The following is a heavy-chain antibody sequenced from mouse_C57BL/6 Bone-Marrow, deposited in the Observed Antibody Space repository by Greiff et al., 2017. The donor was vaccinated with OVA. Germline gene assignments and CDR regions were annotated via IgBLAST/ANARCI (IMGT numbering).Heavy chain of an antibody. Sequence: QVQLQQPGAELVRPGTSVKLSCKASGYTFTSYWMHWVKQRPGQGLEWIGVIDPSDSYTNYNQKFKGKATLTVDTSSSTAYMQLSSLTSEDSAVYYCASSYDYGWFAYWGQGTLVTVSA. CDR1: GYTFTSYW. J-gene: IGHJ3*01. CDR2: IDPSDSYT. D-gene: IGHD2-4*01. CDR3: ASSYDYGWFAY. V-gene: IGHV1-59*01.